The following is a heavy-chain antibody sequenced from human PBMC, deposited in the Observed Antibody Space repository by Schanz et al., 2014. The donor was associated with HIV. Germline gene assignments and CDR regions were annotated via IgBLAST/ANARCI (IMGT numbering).Heavy chain of an antibody. CDR2: ISYDGSQQ. V-gene: IGHV3-30*18. J-gene: IGHJ5*02. D-gene: IGHD2-15*01. CDR3: VKDRGYCDGSGCYWGDL. CDR1: GFTFSSYG. Sequence: QVQLVESGGGVVQPGRSLRLSCAASGFTFSSYGMHWVRQAPGKGLEWVAVISYDGSQQYYADSVKRRFTISRDNSNTLYLQMSSLRPEDTAVYYCVKDRGYCDGSGCYWGDLWGQGTLVSVSS.